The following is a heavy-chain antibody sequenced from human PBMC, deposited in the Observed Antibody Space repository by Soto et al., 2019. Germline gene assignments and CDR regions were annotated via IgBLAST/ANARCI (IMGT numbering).Heavy chain of an antibody. V-gene: IGHV5-51*01. Sequence: GESLKISCKGSGYSFTSYWIGWVRQMPGKGLEWMGIIYPGDSDTRYSPSFQGQVTISADKSISTAYLQWSSLRAEDTGVYYCVRDDFGLGLDYWGLGTLVTVSS. D-gene: IGHD1-1*01. CDR3: VRDDFGLGLDY. CDR1: GYSFTSYW. J-gene: IGHJ4*02. CDR2: IYPGDSDT.